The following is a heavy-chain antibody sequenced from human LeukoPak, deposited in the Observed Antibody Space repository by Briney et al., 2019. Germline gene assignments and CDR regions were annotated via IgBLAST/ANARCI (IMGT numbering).Heavy chain of an antibody. V-gene: IGHV4-4*07. D-gene: IGHD2-15*01. CDR1: GSSISGYY. Sequence: SETLSLTCTVSGSSISGYYWNWIRQPAGKGLEWIGRLHPSGATNYNPSLKSRITMSLDTSKNQFSLKLSSVTTADTAVYYCTRARYCSGGSCYYYYGMDVWGQGTTVTVSS. CDR3: TRARYCSGGSCYYYYGMDV. J-gene: IGHJ6*02. CDR2: LHPSGAT.